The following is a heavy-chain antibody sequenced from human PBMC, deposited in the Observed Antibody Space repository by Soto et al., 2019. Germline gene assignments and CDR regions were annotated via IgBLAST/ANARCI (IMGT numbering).Heavy chain of an antibody. CDR1: GGTFSRHA. CDR3: ARDRKYSSKYYYYGMDV. Sequence: QVQLVQSGAEVRKPGSSVKVSCKASGGTFSRHAISWVRQAPGQGLEWMGGIIPIFGTANYAQKFQGRVTITADESTSTAYMELSSLRSEDTAVYYCARDRKYSSKYYYYGMDVWGQGTTVTVSS. J-gene: IGHJ6*02. D-gene: IGHD6-13*01. CDR2: IIPIFGTA. V-gene: IGHV1-69*01.